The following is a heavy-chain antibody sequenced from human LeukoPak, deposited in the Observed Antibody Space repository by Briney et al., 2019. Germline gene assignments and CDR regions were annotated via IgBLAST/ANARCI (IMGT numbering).Heavy chain of an antibody. D-gene: IGHD2-2*01. V-gene: IGHV4-4*02. CDR2: IYHSGST. CDR3: ARDRHCSSTSCYRKRGGMDV. J-gene: IGHJ6*04. CDR1: GGSFSSSNW. Sequence: SETLSLTCAVYGGSFSSSNWWSWVRQPPGKGLEWIGEIYHSGSTNYNPSLKSRVTISVDKSKNQFSLKLSSVTAADTAVYYCARDRHCSSTSCYRKRGGMDVWGKGTTVTVSS.